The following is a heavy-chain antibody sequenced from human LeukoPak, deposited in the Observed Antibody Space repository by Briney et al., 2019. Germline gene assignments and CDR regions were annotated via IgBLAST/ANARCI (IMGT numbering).Heavy chain of an antibody. CDR2: ISQSGST. V-gene: IGHV4-4*02. D-gene: IGHD7-27*01. Sequence: ASETLSLTCDVSGGSISSSNWWSWVRQPPGKGLEWIGEISQSGSTNYNPSLKSRVTISVDRSKKQFSLKVTSVTAADTAVYYCASRWVSTGEPYWGQGTLVTVSS. CDR1: GGSISSSNW. CDR3: ASRWVSTGEPY. J-gene: IGHJ4*02.